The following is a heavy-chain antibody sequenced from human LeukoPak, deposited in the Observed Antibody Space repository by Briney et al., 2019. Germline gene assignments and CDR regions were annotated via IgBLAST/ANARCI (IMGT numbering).Heavy chain of an antibody. CDR2: IYTSGNT. V-gene: IGHV4-4*07. CDR1: GGSISSYY. Sequence: SETLSLTCTVSGGSISSYYWSWIRQPAGKGLEWIGRIYTSGNTNYNPSLKSRVTMSVDASKNQFSLKLSSVTAADTAVYYCASVSVYYYYGMDVWGQGTTVTVSS. J-gene: IGHJ6*02. CDR3: ASVSVYYYYGMDV. D-gene: IGHD5/OR15-5a*01.